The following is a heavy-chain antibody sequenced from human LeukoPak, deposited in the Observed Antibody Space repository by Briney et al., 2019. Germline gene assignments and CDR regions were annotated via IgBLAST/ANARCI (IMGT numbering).Heavy chain of an antibody. CDR3: ARGGYSRYDQGGYYFDY. D-gene: IGHD5-12*01. V-gene: IGHV4-34*01. J-gene: IGHJ4*02. CDR2: INHSGST. Sequence: SETLSLTCAVYGGSFSGYYWSWIRQPPGKGLEWIGEINHSGSTNYNPSLKSRVTISVDTSKNQFSLKLSSVTAADTAVYYCARGGYSRYDQGGYYFDYWGQGTLVTVSS. CDR1: GGSFSGYY.